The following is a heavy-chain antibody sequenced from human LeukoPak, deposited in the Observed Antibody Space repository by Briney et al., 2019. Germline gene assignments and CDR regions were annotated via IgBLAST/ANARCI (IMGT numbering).Heavy chain of an antibody. CDR2: IYTSGST. D-gene: IGHD2-15*01. Sequence: SETLSLTCTVSGDSISTYYWSWPRQPAGEGLEWIGRIYTSGSTSYNPSLKSRVTMSLDTSKNQFSLRLTSVTAADTAVYYCARKAKVATYFDYWGQGILVTVSP. V-gene: IGHV4-4*07. CDR3: ARKAKVATYFDY. J-gene: IGHJ4*02. CDR1: GDSISTYY.